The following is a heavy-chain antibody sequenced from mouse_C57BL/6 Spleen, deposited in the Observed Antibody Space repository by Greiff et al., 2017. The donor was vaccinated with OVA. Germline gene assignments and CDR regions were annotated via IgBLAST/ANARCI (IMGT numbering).Heavy chain of an antibody. CDR2: IDPSDSYT. J-gene: IGHJ2*01. D-gene: IGHD2-2*01. CDR1: GYTFTSYW. Sequence: VKLQQPGAELVKPGASVKLSCKASGYTFTSYWMQWVKQRPGQGLEWIGEIDPSDSYTNYNQKFKGKATLTVDTSSSTAYMQLSSLTSEDSAVYYCARRGNGYDFDYWGQGTTLTVSS. CDR3: ARRGNGYDFDY. V-gene: IGHV1-50*01.